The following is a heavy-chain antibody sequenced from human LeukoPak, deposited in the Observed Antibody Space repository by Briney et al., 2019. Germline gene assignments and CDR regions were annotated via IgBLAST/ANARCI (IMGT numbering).Heavy chain of an antibody. CDR2: INPDGKDI. J-gene: IGHJ4*02. CDR3: LRGKPLDY. D-gene: IGHD3-10*01. V-gene: IGHV3-74*01. Sequence: PGGSLRLSCAVSGSTFSRYWMYWVRQAPGKGLVWVSRINPDGKDITYADSVKGRFTVSRDNANNVLYLQIDSLRADDTAVYYCLRGKPLDYWGQGTLVTVSS. CDR1: GSTFSRYW.